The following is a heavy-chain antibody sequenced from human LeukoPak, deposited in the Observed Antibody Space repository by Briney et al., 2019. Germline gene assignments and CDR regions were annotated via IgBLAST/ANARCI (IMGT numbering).Heavy chain of an antibody. CDR2: IYYSGST. J-gene: IGHJ6*03. CDR1: GGSISSYY. V-gene: IGHV4-59*01. Sequence: PSETLSLTCAVYGGSISSYYWSWIRQPPGKGLEWIGYIYYSGSTNYNPSLKSRVTISVDTSKNQFSLKLSSVTAADTAVYYCARVFYSSSSLSYYYYYMDVWGKGTTVTVSS. D-gene: IGHD6-6*01. CDR3: ARVFYSSSSLSYYYYYMDV.